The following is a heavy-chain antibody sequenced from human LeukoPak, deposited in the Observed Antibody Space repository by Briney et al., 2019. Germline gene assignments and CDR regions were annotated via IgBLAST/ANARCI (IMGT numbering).Heavy chain of an antibody. CDR3: ATDAHITIFGVVTQRADAFDI. CDR1: GYTLTELS. V-gene: IGHV1-24*01. CDR2: FDPEDGET. D-gene: IGHD3-3*01. J-gene: IGHJ3*02. Sequence: ASVKVSCKVSGYTLTELSMHWVRQAPGKGLEWMGGFDPEDGETIYAQKFQGRVTMTEDTSTDTAYMELSSLRSEDTAVYYCATDAHITIFGVVTQRADAFDIWGQGTMVTVSS.